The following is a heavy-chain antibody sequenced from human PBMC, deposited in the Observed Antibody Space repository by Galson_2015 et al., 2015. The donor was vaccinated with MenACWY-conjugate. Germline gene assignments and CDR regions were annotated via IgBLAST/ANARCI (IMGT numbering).Heavy chain of an antibody. Sequence: SLRLSCADSRLTFRHYYMSWIRQAPGKGLEWISFTGSGGSQTNYADSVKGRFTISRDNVKNSLYLQMNSLKIDDTAIYYCARHSTDLSLDSWGQGTLVTVSS. CDR2: TGSGGSQT. V-gene: IGHV3-11*06. D-gene: IGHD1-26*01. J-gene: IGHJ4*02. CDR3: ARHSTDLSLDS. CDR1: RLTFRHYY.